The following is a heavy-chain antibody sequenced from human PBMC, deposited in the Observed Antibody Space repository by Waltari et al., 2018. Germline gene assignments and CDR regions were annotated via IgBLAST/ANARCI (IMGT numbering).Heavy chain of an antibody. CDR1: GCSISSSSYY. V-gene: IGHV4-39*01. D-gene: IGHD6-19*01. Sequence: QLQLQESGPGLVKPSEPLSLTCTVSGCSISSSSYYWGWIRQPPGKGLEWIGRIDYRGSTDYNPSLKSRVTISVDTSKNQFCLKLSSVTAADTAVYYGAAFIAVAGNVDYWGQGTLVTVSS. CDR2: IDYRGST. CDR3: AAFIAVAGNVDY. J-gene: IGHJ4*02.